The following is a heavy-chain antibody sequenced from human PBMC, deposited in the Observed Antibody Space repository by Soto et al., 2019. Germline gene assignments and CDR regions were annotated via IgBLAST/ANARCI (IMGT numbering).Heavy chain of an antibody. CDR3: ARDDWKYYDFWSGPPGY. J-gene: IGHJ4*02. V-gene: IGHV3-74*01. CDR2: INSDGSST. D-gene: IGHD3-3*01. CDR1: GFTFSSYW. Sequence: GGSLRLSCAASGFTFSSYWMHWVRQAPGKGLVWVSRINSDGSSTSYADSVKGRFTIPRDNAKNTLYLQMNSLRAEDTAVYYCARDDWKYYDFWSGPPGYWGQGTLVTVSS.